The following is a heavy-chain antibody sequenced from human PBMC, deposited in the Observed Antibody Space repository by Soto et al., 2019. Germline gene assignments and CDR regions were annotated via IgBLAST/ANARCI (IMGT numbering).Heavy chain of an antibody. CDR1: GFTFNNYG. CDR2: ISNDGSHK. CDR3: AALAVAGRPLDY. V-gene: IGHV3-30*03. Sequence: GGSLRLSCAASGFTFNNYGMHWVRQAPGKGLEWVAAISNDGSHKYYADSVKGRLTISRDNSKNTVFLQMNSLRAEDTAVYYCAALAVAGRPLDYSGQGTLVTVSS. D-gene: IGHD6-19*01. J-gene: IGHJ4*02.